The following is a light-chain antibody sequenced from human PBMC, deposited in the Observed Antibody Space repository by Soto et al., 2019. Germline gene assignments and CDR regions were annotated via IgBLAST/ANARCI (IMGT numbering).Light chain of an antibody. CDR1: QSISDT. CDR2: GAS. V-gene: IGKV3-15*01. J-gene: IGKJ1*01. CDR3: QQYNNWPWT. Sequence: EIVMTQSPATLSVSPGGRATLSCRASQSISDTLAWYQQKPGQAPRLLIYGASASVPGFPARFSGSGSGTDFTLTISSLQSEDFAVYYCQQYNNWPWTFGQGTKVEIK.